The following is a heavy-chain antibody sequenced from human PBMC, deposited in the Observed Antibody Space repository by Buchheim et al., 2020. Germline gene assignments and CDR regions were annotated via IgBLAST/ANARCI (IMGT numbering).Heavy chain of an antibody. CDR2: ICYSGST. J-gene: IGHJ4*02. Sequence: QLQLQESGPGLLKPSETLSLTCTVSGGPFSSTSYCWGWIRQPPGKGLEWIGSICYSGSTHYHPSLQSRVTISVDTSKNQVSLKLSSVTAADTAVYYCARRGVSSGYSYDYWGQGTL. D-gene: IGHD3-22*01. V-gene: IGHV4-39*01. CDR1: GGPFSSTSYC. CDR3: ARRGVSSGYSYDY.